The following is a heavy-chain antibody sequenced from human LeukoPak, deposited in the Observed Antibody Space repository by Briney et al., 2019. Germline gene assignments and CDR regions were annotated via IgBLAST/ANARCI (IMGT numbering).Heavy chain of an antibody. CDR3: ARDENGYVWGSFRA. V-gene: IGHV4-34*01. CDR2: INHSGST. Sequence: SETLSLTCAVYGGSFSNYYWSWIRQPPGKGLEWIGKINHSGSTYYNPSLESRVTMSLDTSKNQFSLKLSSVTAADTAVYYCARDENGYVWGSFRAWGQGTLVTVSS. J-gene: IGHJ5*02. CDR1: GGSFSNYY. D-gene: IGHD3-16*02.